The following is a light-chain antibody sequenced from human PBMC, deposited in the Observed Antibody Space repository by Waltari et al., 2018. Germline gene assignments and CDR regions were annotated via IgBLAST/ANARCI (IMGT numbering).Light chain of an antibody. CDR1: QSISSTY. CDR3: QQYGNSPRT. V-gene: IGKV3-20*01. Sequence: EVVLTQSPGTLSLSPGERATLSCRARQSISSTYLAWYQQKPGQAPRLLIYGASRRAAGIPDRFSGGGSGTEFTLTITRLEPEDFAVYYCQQYGNSPRTFGPGTKV. J-gene: IGKJ3*01. CDR2: GAS.